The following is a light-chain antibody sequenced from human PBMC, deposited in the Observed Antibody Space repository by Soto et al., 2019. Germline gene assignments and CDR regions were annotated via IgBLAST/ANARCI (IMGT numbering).Light chain of an antibody. Sequence: DIQLTQSPSFLSASVGDRVTITCRASQGISSYLAWYQQNPGKAPKLLIYAASSLQSGVPSRFSGSGFGTEFPLTINSLQPEDFATYSCQHLNSYPYTFGQGTKLEIK. CDR2: AAS. CDR3: QHLNSYPYT. V-gene: IGKV1-9*01. J-gene: IGKJ2*01. CDR1: QGISSY.